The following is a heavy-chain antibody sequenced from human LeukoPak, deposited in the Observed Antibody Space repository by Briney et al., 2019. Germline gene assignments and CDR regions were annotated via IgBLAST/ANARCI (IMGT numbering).Heavy chain of an antibody. V-gene: IGHV4-59*11. D-gene: IGHD5-18*01. CDR2: MYDTVNT. Sequence: SETLSLTGTVSGGSISSHYWSWVRQPPGKGLEWIGYMYDTVNTKDNPSLTSRLTLSVDTSKNQFSLRLGSVTAADTAVYYCATIKRGYPYGYFDFWGQGILVTVSS. CDR1: GGSISSHY. J-gene: IGHJ4*02. CDR3: ATIKRGYPYGYFDF.